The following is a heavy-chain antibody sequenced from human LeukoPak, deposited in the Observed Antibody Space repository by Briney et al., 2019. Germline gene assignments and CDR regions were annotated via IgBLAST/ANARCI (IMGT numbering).Heavy chain of an antibody. V-gene: IGHV4-61*02. Sequence: SETLSLTCTVSGGSISSGSYYWSWIRQPAGKGLEWIGRIYTSGSTNYNPSLKSRVSISVDTSKNQFSLKLSSVTAADTAVYYCARSGHDYTDWYFDLWGRGTLVTVSS. CDR1: GGSISSGSYY. CDR3: ARSGHDYTDWYFDL. CDR2: IYTSGST. J-gene: IGHJ2*01. D-gene: IGHD4-11*01.